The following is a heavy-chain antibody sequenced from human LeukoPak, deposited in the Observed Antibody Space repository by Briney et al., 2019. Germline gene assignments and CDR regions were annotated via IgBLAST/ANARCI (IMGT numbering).Heavy chain of an antibody. CDR2: INHSGST. Sequence: SETLSLTCAVYGGSFSGYYWSWIRQPPGKGLEWIGEINHSGSTNYNPSLKSRVTISVDTSKNQFSLKLSSVTAADTAVYYCARHTQDYGDYLAYWGQGTLVTVSS. V-gene: IGHV4-34*01. CDR1: GGSFSGYY. CDR3: ARHTQDYGDYLAY. D-gene: IGHD4-17*01. J-gene: IGHJ4*02.